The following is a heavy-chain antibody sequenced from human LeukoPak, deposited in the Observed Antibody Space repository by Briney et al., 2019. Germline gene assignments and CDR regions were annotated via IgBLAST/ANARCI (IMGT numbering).Heavy chain of an antibody. CDR2: ISSSGSTI. D-gene: IGHD6-13*01. Sequence: PGGSLRLSCAASGLTVSSSYMSWVRQAPGKGLEWVSYISSSGSTIYYADSVKGRFTISRDNAKNSLYLQMNSLRAEDTAVYYCARDARQQLVERFDYWGQGTLVTVSS. J-gene: IGHJ4*02. V-gene: IGHV3-11*01. CDR3: ARDARQQLVERFDY. CDR1: GLTVSSSY.